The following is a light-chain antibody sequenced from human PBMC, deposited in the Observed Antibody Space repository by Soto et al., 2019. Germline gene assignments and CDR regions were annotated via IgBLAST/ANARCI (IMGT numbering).Light chain of an antibody. Sequence: QSALTQPTSVSVSPGQSITISCTGTSSDIGAYNFVSWYQQHPGKAPKLMLSDVNIRPSGVYNRFSGSKPGNTASLTISGQQAEDEAESCCTSWTTSPTMTFGGGNKLPVL. CDR3: TSWTTSPTMT. CDR1: SSDIGAYNF. J-gene: IGLJ2*01. CDR2: DVN. V-gene: IGLV2-14*03.